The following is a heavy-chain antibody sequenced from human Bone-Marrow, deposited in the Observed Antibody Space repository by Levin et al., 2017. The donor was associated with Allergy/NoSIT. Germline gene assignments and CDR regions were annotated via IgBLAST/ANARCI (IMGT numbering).Heavy chain of an antibody. V-gene: IGHV3-23*01. CDR2: ISGGSSTI. CDR1: GFTFPSYA. CDR3: AKDFVGRGAFDI. D-gene: IGHD3-3*01. J-gene: IGHJ3*02. Sequence: PPGGSLRLSCTASGFTFPSYAMSWVRQAPGKGLEWIFAISGGSSTIYYGDAVKGRFSVSRDNSKNTLFLQMNSLREDDTAVYYCAKDFVGRGAFDIWGQGTMVTVSS.